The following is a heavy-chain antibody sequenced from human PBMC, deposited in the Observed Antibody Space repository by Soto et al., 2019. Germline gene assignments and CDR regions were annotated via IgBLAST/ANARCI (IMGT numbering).Heavy chain of an antibody. CDR1: GGTFSSYA. J-gene: IGHJ4*02. CDR3: ARGWGSGTYAPVGY. Sequence: QVQLVQSGAEAKKPGSSVKVSCKASGGTFSSYAISWVRQAPGQGLEWMGGVIPMFGSSNYAQKFQGRVTITADESTSTAYMDLNSLRFEDTAVYYCARGWGSGTYAPVGYWGQGTMVTVSS. CDR2: VIPMFGSS. D-gene: IGHD1-26*01. V-gene: IGHV1-69*01.